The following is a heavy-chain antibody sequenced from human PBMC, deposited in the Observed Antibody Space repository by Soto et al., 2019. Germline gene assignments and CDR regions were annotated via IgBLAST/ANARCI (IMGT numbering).Heavy chain of an antibody. J-gene: IGHJ6*02. V-gene: IGHV4-61*08. D-gene: IGHD3-9*01. CDR2: VYYTGST. Sequence: SETLSLTCTVSGGSISSGDYYWSWIRQTPGKGLEWIGYVYYTGSTNYNPSLKSRVTISIDTSKNQFSLRLSSVTAADTAVYYCARQRYDIVTGFYNYGMDVWGQGTTVTVSS. CDR1: GGSISSGDYY. CDR3: ARQRYDIVTGFYNYGMDV.